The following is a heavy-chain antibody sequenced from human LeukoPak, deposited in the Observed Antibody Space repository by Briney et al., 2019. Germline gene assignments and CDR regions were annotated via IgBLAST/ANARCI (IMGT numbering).Heavy chain of an antibody. Sequence: GGSLRLSCAASGFTFSSYWMHWVRQAPGKGLVWVSRIKSDGSSTSYADSVKGRFTISRDNAKNTLYLQMNSLRAEDTAVYYCSGSYQAHYWGQGTLVTVSS. CDR2: IKSDGSST. CDR1: GFTFSSYW. D-gene: IGHD3-10*01. V-gene: IGHV3-74*01. CDR3: SGSYQAHY. J-gene: IGHJ4*02.